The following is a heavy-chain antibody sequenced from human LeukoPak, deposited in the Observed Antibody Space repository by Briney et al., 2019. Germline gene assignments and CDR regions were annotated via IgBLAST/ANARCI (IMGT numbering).Heavy chain of an antibody. J-gene: IGHJ3*02. CDR3: ARHGNIVVLPATSKAFDI. V-gene: IGHV4-31*03. CDR1: GDSISGGSDF. CDR2: IHYSGGV. Sequence: SETLSLTCTVSGDSISGGSDFWSWIRQHPGKGLEWIGYIHYSGGVHYNPSLKSRSIISLDMSKNQLSLRLSSVTAADTAVYYCARHGNIVVLPATSKAFDIWGQGTMVTVSS. D-gene: IGHD2-2*01.